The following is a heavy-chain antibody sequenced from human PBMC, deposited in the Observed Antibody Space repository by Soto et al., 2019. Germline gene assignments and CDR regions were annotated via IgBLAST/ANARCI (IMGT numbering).Heavy chain of an antibody. Sequence: QLVESGGGLVQPGGSLRLSCAASGFSVSSYAMHWVRQAPGKGLEWVAVISYDGSNKYYADSVKGRFTISRDNSKNTLYLQMNSLRAEDTAVYYCARVLGSGSYWGQGTLVTVSS. CDR3: ARVLGSGSY. CDR2: ISYDGSNK. D-gene: IGHD3-10*01. J-gene: IGHJ4*02. CDR1: GFSVSSYA. V-gene: IGHV3-30-3*01.